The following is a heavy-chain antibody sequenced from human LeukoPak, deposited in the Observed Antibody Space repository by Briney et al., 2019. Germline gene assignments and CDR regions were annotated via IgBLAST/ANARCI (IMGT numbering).Heavy chain of an antibody. CDR2: ISPISGYT. D-gene: IGHD6-13*01. Sequence: ASVKVSCKASGYTFTSYDINWVRQATGQGLEWMGWISPISGYTGDAQKFQGRVSMTGDTSKSTAYMELSSLRSEDAAVYYCARGNRLYTSSWSSLAFDIWGQGTMVTVSS. CDR1: GYTFTSYD. V-gene: IGHV1-8*01. CDR3: ARGNRLYTSSWSSLAFDI. J-gene: IGHJ3*02.